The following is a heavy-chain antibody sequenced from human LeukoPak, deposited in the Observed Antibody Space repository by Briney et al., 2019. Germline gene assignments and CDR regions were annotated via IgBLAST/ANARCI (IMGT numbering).Heavy chain of an antibody. CDR3: ARAAEQLVGVWAVYYYYYMDV. Sequence: SETLSLTCSVSGASISSGSNYWGWIRQPPGKTLEWIGSIYSSGSSYYNSSLQSRVIIIIDTPKNHFSLTLSSVTAADTAVYYCARAAEQLVGVWAVYYYYYMDVWGKGTTVTVSS. V-gene: IGHV4-39*07. D-gene: IGHD6-6*01. J-gene: IGHJ6*03. CDR1: GASISSGSNY. CDR2: IYSSGSS.